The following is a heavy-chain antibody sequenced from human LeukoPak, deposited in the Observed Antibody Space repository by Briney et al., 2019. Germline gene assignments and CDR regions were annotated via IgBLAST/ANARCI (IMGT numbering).Heavy chain of an antibody. CDR1: GYTFTSYY. Sequence: ASVKVSCKASGYTFTSYYMHWVRQAPGQGLEWMGIINPSGGSTSYAQKFQGRVTMTWDTSTSTVYMELSSLRSEDTAVYYCARGPYNWNYKGWFDPWGQGTLVTVSS. D-gene: IGHD1-7*01. V-gene: IGHV1-46*01. CDR2: INPSGGST. CDR3: ARGPYNWNYKGWFDP. J-gene: IGHJ5*02.